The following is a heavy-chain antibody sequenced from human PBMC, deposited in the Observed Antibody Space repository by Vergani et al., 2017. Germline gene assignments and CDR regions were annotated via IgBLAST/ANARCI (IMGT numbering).Heavy chain of an antibody. Sequence: EVQLVESGGGLVQPGGSLKLSCAASGFTFSGSAMHWVRQASGKGLEWVGRIRSKANSYATAYAASVKGRFTISRDDSKNTAYLQMNSLKTEDTAVYYCQVGGEFDYWGQGTLVTVSS. D-gene: IGHD3-16*01. J-gene: IGHJ4*02. CDR3: QVGGEFDY. CDR2: IRSKANSYAT. V-gene: IGHV3-73*01. CDR1: GFTFSGSA.